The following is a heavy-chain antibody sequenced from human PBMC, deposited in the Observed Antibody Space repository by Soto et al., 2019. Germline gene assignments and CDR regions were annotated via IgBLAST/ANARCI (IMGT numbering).Heavy chain of an antibody. CDR2: ISYDGSNK. CDR3: ASSSGWSFYYFDY. D-gene: IGHD6-19*01. Sequence: LRLSCAASGFTFSSYAMHWVRQAPGKGLEWVAVISYDGSNKYYADSVKGRFTISRDNSKNTLYLQMNSLRAEDTAVYYCASSSGWSFYYFDYWGQGTLVTVSS. V-gene: IGHV3-30-3*01. J-gene: IGHJ4*02. CDR1: GFTFSSYA.